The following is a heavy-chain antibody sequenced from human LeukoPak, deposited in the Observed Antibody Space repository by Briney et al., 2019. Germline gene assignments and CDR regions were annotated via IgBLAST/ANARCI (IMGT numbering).Heavy chain of an antibody. CDR2: IYYSGST. CDR3: ARGGGGNDYVWGSYGVYFDY. CDR1: GGSISSGDYY. Sequence: PSETPSLTCTVSGGSISSGDYYWSWIRQPPGKGLEWIGYIYYSGSTYYNPSLKSRVTISVDTSKNQFSLKLSSVTAADTAVYYCARGGGGNDYVWGSYGVYFDYWGQGTLVTVSS. V-gene: IGHV4-30-4*01. J-gene: IGHJ4*02. D-gene: IGHD3-16*01.